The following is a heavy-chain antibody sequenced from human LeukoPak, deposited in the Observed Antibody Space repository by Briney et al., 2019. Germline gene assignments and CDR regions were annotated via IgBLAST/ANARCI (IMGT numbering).Heavy chain of an antibody. J-gene: IGHJ3*02. CDR2: TFYRSQWFK. Sequence: SQTLSLTCVISGDSVSSNSAAWNWIRQSPSRRFEWLGRTFYRSQWFKDYAESVKSRISINPDTSQNQLSLQLTSVTPEDTAVYYCARDGDRGYDALDIWGQGTMVTVSS. CDR3: ARDGDRGYDALDI. D-gene: IGHD6-25*01. V-gene: IGHV6-1*01. CDR1: GDSVSSNSAA.